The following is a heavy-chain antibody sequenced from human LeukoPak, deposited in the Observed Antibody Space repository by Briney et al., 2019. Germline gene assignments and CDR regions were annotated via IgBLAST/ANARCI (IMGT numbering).Heavy chain of an antibody. Sequence: GRSLRLSCAASGFTFDDYAMYWVRQAPGKGLEWVSGISWNSGIIGCADSVKGRFTISRDNAKNSLYLQMNSLRAEDTAVYYCARDWFHAIDYWGQGTLVTVSS. V-gene: IGHV3-9*01. CDR2: ISWNSGII. J-gene: IGHJ4*02. CDR1: GFTFDDYA. CDR3: ARDWFHAIDY. D-gene: IGHD2/OR15-2a*01.